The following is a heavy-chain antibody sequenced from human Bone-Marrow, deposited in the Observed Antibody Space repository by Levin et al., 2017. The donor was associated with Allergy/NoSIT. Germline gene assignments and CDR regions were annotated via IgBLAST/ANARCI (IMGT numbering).Heavy chain of an antibody. J-gene: IGHJ6*02. CDR1: GYTFTGYY. V-gene: IGHV1-2*06. CDR3: AREDTAMVDGISV. D-gene: IGHD5-18*01. Sequence: ASVKVSCKASGYTFTGYYMHWVRQAPGQGLEWMGRINPNSGGTNYAQKFQGRVTMTRDTSISTAYMELSRLRSDDTAVYYCAREDTAMVDGISVWGQGTTVTVSS. CDR2: INPNSGGT.